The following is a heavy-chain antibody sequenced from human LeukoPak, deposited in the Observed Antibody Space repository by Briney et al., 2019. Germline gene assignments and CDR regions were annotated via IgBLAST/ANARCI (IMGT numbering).Heavy chain of an antibody. D-gene: IGHD4-17*01. Sequence: SETLSLTCTVSGGSISSYYWSWIRQPAGKGLEWIGRIYISGSTNYKSSLKSRVTISLDTSKNQFSLKLSSVTAADTAVYYCAREREGPYGYLDYWGQGTLVIVSS. V-gene: IGHV4-4*07. CDR3: AREREGPYGYLDY. CDR1: GGSISSYY. CDR2: IYISGST. J-gene: IGHJ4*02.